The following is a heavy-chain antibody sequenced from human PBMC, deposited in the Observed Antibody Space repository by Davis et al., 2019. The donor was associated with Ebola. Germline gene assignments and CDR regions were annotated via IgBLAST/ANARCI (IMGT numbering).Heavy chain of an antibody. CDR1: GYTFTSYG. V-gene: IGHV7-4-1*02. CDR3: ARCASITMVRGVIMCFDY. CDR2: IDTNTGNP. D-gene: IGHD3-10*01. Sequence: AASVKVSCKASGYTFTSYGISWVRQAPGQGLEWMGWIDTNTGNPTYAQGFTGRFVFSLDTSVSTAYLQISSLKAEDTAVYYCARCASITMVRGVIMCFDYWGQGTLVTVSS. J-gene: IGHJ4*02.